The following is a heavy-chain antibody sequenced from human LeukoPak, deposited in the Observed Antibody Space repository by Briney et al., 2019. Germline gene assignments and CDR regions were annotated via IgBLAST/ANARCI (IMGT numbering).Heavy chain of an antibody. Sequence: SETLSLTCAVYGGSFSGYYWSWIRQPPGKGLEWIGEINHSGSTNYNPSLKSRVTISVDTSKNQFSLKLSSVTAPDTAVYYCAREVAVTGYSNDYWGQGTLVTVSS. CDR1: GGSFSGYY. CDR3: AREVAVTGYSNDY. J-gene: IGHJ4*02. V-gene: IGHV4-34*01. D-gene: IGHD3-9*01. CDR2: INHSGST.